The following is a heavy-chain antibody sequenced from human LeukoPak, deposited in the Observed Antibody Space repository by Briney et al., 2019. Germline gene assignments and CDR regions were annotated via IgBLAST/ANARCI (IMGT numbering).Heavy chain of an antibody. J-gene: IGHJ4*02. V-gene: IGHV3-23*01. CDR1: GFTFSSCA. D-gene: IGHD6-13*01. Sequence: GGSLRLSCAASGFTFSSCAMSWVRQAPGKGLEWVSSLTDSGGSTYYADSVKGRFTISRDNSQNTLYLQMNSLRAEDTAVYYCAKARAGDITAAFNYWGQGTLVTVSS. CDR2: LTDSGGST. CDR3: AKARAGDITAAFNY.